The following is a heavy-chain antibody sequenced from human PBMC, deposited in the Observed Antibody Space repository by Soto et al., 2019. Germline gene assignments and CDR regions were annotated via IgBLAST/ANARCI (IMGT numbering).Heavy chain of an antibody. J-gene: IGHJ3*02. V-gene: IGHV4-31*03. CDR1: GASINSVVYY. CDR2: ISYNGNT. CDR3: ARGRDSDSRNNAFDI. D-gene: IGHD3-22*01. Sequence: SETLSLTCTVSGASINSVVYYWTWIRQHPGKGLEWIGYISYNGNTYYSPSLKSRVTISADTSQNQFSLKLSSVTAADTAVYYCARGRDSDSRNNAFDIWGQGTMVTVSS.